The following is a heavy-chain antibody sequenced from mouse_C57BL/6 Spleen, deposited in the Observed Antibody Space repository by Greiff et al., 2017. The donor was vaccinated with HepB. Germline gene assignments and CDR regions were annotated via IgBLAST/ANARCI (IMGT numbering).Heavy chain of an antibody. CDR3: TCPYYYGSSYAY. D-gene: IGHD1-1*01. CDR2: IRLKSDNYAT. J-gene: IGHJ2*01. V-gene: IGHV6-3*01. Sequence: DVKLQESGGGLVQPGGSMKLSCVASGFTFSNYWMNWVRQSPEKGLEWVAQIRLKSDNYATHYAESVKGRFTISRDDSKSSVYLQMNNLRAEDTGIYYCTCPYYYGSSYAYWGQGPTLTVSS. CDR1: GFTFSNYW.